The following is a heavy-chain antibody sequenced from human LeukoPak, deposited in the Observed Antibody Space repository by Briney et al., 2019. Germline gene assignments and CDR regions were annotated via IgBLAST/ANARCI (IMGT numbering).Heavy chain of an antibody. J-gene: IGHJ6*03. Sequence: GGSLRLSCAASGFTFSDYGMSWVRQAPGKGLEWVSAISGSGGSTYYADSVKGRFTISRDNSKNTLYLQMNSLRAEDTAVYYCARQVGATRYYYMDVWGKGTTVTVSS. CDR3: ARQVGATRYYYMDV. D-gene: IGHD1-26*01. CDR2: ISGSGGST. V-gene: IGHV3-23*01. CDR1: GFTFSDYG.